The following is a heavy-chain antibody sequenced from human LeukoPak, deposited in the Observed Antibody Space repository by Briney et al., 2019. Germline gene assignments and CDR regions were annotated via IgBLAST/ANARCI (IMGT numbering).Heavy chain of an antibody. D-gene: IGHD4-17*01. Sequence: PSETLSLTCTVSGGSISSGGYYWSWIRQHPGKGLEWIVYIYYSGSTYYNPSLKSRVTISVDTSKNQFSLKLSSVTAADTAVYYCARLDRPPYDYGDRVRDYWGQGTLVTVSS. V-gene: IGHV4-31*03. CDR2: IYYSGST. J-gene: IGHJ4*02. CDR1: GGSISSGGYY. CDR3: ARLDRPPYDYGDRVRDY.